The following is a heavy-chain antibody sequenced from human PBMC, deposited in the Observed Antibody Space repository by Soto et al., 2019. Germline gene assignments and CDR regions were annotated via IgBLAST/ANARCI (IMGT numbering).Heavy chain of an antibody. CDR2: IDPSDSQT. D-gene: IGHD3-22*01. J-gene: IGHJ4*02. Sequence: PGESLKISCKGSGYSFAGYWITWVRQKPGKGLEWMGRIDPSDSQTYYSPSFRGHVTISATKSITTVFLQWSSLRASDTAMYYCARQIYDSDTGPNFQYYFDSWGRGTPDTGSS. V-gene: IGHV5-10-1*01. CDR1: GYSFAGYW. CDR3: ARQIYDSDTGPNFQYYFDS.